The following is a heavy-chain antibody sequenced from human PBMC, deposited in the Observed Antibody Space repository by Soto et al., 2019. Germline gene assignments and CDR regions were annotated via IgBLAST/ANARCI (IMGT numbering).Heavy chain of an antibody. CDR2: ISHDGGVK. CDR3: AKDLYGAGWYNYFDR. V-gene: IGHV3-30*18. D-gene: IGHD6-19*01. CDR1: GFTFSTTG. J-gene: IGHJ5*02. Sequence: GGSLRLSCAASGFTFSTTGMHWVRQAPGKGLEWVAMISHDGGVKHYTDSVKGRFTISRDTSNNTVCLQMNSLRPEDTAMYHCAKDLYGAGWYNYFDRWGQGTLVTVSS.